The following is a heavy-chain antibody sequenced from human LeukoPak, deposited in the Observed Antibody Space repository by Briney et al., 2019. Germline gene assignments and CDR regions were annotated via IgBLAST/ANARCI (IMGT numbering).Heavy chain of an antibody. CDR2: IIPIFGTA. CDR1: GGTFSSYA. CDR3: TRDLWEQWLLVI. Sequence: SVKVSCKASGGTFSSYAISWVRQAPGQGLEWMGGIIPIFGTANYAQKFQGRVTITTDESTSTAYMELSSLRSEDTAVYYCTRDLWEQWLLVIWGQGTMVTVSS. V-gene: IGHV1-69*05. D-gene: IGHD6-19*01. J-gene: IGHJ3*02.